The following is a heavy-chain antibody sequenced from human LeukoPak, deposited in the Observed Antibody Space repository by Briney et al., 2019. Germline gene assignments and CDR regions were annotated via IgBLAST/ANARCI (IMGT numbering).Heavy chain of an antibody. D-gene: IGHD5-18*01. Sequence: SETLSLTCTVSGGSISSHYWSWIRLPPGKGLEWIGYIYYTGATYYNPSLKSRVTISLDTSKNQFSLKLSSVTAADAAVYYCARAGYSYGTGYYFDYWGQGTTVTVSS. V-gene: IGHV4-59*11. CDR2: IYYTGAT. J-gene: IGHJ4*03. CDR3: ARAGYSYGTGYYFDY. CDR1: GGSISSHY.